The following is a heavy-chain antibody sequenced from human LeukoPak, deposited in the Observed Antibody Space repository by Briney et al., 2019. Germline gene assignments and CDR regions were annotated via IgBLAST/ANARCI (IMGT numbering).Heavy chain of an antibody. CDR3: ARDAGGSGYDVLDY. CDR2: ITTYNGKT. D-gene: IGHD3-22*01. V-gene: IGHV1-18*04. CDR1: GYTFTSYG. J-gene: IGHJ4*02. Sequence: ASVTVSCKGSGYTFTSYGISWVRQAPGQGLEWMGWITTYNGKTHYAQEFQGRVTMTADTSTRTVSMELRSLRSDDTAVYYCARDAGGSGYDVLDYWGQGTLVTVSS.